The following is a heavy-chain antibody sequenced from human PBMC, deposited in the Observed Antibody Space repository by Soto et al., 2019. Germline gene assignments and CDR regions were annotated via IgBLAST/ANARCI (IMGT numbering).Heavy chain of an antibody. CDR3: XRNQGYSYGFYYYGMDV. V-gene: IGHV3-33*01. CDR2: IWYDGSNK. CDR1: GFTFSSYG. J-gene: IGHJ6*02. Sequence: GGSLRLSCTASGFTFSSYGMHWVRQAPGKGLEWVAVIWYDGSNKYYADSVKGRFTISRDNSKNTLYLQMNSLRAEDTAVYYCXRNQGYSYGFYYYGMDVWGQGTTVTVSS. D-gene: IGHD5-18*01.